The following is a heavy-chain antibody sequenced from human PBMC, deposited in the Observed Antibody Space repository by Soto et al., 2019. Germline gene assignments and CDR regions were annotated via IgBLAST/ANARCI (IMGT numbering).Heavy chain of an antibody. CDR2: ISYDGTNK. CDR3: ARDPKTSGGQHWAFNYFDS. J-gene: IGHJ4*02. D-gene: IGHD7-27*01. CDR1: GFSFSISP. Sequence: LRLSCSASGFSFSISPMHWVRQAPGKGPEWVALISYDGTNKFYADSVKGRFTISRDNSKSTLYLQVDSLRPEDAAVYYCARDPKTSGGQHWAFNYFDSWGQGTLVTVSS. V-gene: IGHV3-30-3*01.